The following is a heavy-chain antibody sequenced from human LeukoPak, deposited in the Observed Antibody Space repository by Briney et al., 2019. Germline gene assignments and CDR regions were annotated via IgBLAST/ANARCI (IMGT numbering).Heavy chain of an antibody. D-gene: IGHD3-16*01. CDR2: ISNTGTTI. CDR1: GFTFSDYY. CDR3: ARGGDTRGNFVDY. J-gene: IGHJ4*02. V-gene: IGHV3-11*01. Sequence: PGGSLRLSCAASGFTFSDYYMSWIRQAPGKGLEWISYISNTGTTIYYADSVKGRFTISRDIAKNSLFLQMNSLRVEDTAVYYCARGGDTRGNFVDYWGQETLATVSS.